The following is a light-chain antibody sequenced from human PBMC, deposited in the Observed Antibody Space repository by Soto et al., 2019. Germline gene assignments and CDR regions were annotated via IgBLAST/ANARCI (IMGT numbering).Light chain of an antibody. Sequence: DIPMTQSPSSLSASVGDRVTITCQASQDINNYLNWYQQKPGKAPRLLIYDASNLETGVPSRFSGSGSGTDFTVTISSLQPEDIGTYYCQQYDTLPYTFGQGSKLEMK. V-gene: IGKV1-33*01. CDR1: QDINNY. CDR2: DAS. CDR3: QQYDTLPYT. J-gene: IGKJ2*01.